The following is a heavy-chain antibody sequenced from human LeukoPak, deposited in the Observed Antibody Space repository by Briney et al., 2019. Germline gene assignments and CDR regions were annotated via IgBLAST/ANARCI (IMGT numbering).Heavy chain of an antibody. CDR3: AREGELLRYYYYYGMDV. CDR1: GFTFSSYA. V-gene: IGHV3-23*01. Sequence: GGSLRLSCAASGFTFSSYAMSWVRQAPGKGLEWVSAISGSGGSTYYADSVKGRFTISRDNSKNTLYLQMNSLRAEDTAVYYCAREGELLRYYYYYGMDVWGQGTTVTVSS. CDR2: ISGSGGST. J-gene: IGHJ6*02. D-gene: IGHD1-7*01.